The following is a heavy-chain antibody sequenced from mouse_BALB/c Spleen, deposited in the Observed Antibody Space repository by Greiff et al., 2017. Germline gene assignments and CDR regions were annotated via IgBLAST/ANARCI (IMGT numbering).Heavy chain of an antibody. CDR3: ARGNYDYAMDY. Sequence: SGAELARPGASVKLSCKASGYTFTSYWMQWVKQRPGQGLEWIGAIYPGDGDTRYTQKFKGKATLTADKSSSTAYMQLSSLASEDSAVYYCARGNYDYAMDYWGQGTSVTVSS. D-gene: IGHD2-1*01. CDR1: GYTFTSYW. V-gene: IGHV1-87*01. J-gene: IGHJ4*01. CDR2: IYPGDGDT.